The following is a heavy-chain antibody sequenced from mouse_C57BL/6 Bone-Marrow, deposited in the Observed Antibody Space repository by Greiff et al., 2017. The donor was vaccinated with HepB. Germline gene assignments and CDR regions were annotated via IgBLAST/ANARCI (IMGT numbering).Heavy chain of an antibody. D-gene: IGHD6-2*01. CDR3: ARHLVHWYFDG. V-gene: IGHV3-6*01. CDR2: ISYVGSN. J-gene: IGHJ1*03. Sequence: EVKLQESGPGLVKPSQSLSLTCSVTGYSITSGYSWNWIRQFPGNKLEWMGYISYVGSNNSNTSLNNRTSITSDTSTNQCFLKLNTVTTEDAATYYCARHLVHWYFDGGGTGTTVTVSS. CDR1: GYSITSGYS.